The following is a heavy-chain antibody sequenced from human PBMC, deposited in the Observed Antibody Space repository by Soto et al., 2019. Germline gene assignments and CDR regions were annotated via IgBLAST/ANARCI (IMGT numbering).Heavy chain of an antibody. CDR1: GFTFSSYS. Sequence: EVQLVESGGGLVKPGGSLRLSCAASGFTFSSYSMNWVRQAPGKGLEWVSSISSSSSYIYYADSVKGRFTISRDNAKNSLYLQMNSLRADDTAVYYCARVGVYGSGGFDYWGQGTLVTVSS. J-gene: IGHJ4*02. V-gene: IGHV3-21*01. D-gene: IGHD3-10*01. CDR2: ISSSSSYI. CDR3: ARVGVYGSGGFDY.